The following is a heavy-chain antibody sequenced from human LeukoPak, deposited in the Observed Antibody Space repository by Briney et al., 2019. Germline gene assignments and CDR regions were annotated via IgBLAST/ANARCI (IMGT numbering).Heavy chain of an antibody. Sequence: GGSLRLSCSASGFTFSTYAIHWVRQAPGKGLEYVSGISSNGGNTYNADSVKGRFTISRVNSKNTVNLQMSSLRAEDTAVYYCVKRSGLYFDYWGQGILVTVSS. CDR3: VKRSGLYFDY. V-gene: IGHV3-64D*09. CDR2: ISSNGGNT. CDR1: GFTFSTYA. J-gene: IGHJ4*02. D-gene: IGHD1-26*01.